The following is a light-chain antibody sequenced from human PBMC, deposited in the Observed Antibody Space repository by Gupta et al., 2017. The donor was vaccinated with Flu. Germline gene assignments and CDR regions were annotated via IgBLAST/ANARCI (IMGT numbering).Light chain of an antibody. CDR1: SSDIGSYNN. J-gene: IGLJ1*01. CDR3: SSYTSNSALYV. V-gene: IGLV2-14*01. Sequence: QSALTQPASVSGSPGQSITISCTGTSSDIGSYNNVSWYQQHPGKAPKLMIYEVSNRPSGVSNRFSGSKSGNTASLTSSGLQAEDEADYFCSSYTSNSALYVFGAGTKVTVL. CDR2: EVS.